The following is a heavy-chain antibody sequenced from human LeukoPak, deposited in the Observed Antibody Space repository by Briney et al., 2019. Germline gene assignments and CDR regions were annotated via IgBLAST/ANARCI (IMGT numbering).Heavy chain of an antibody. CDR1: GGSISSYY. D-gene: IGHD1-7*01. J-gene: IGHJ5*02. Sequence: PSETLSLTCTVSGGSISSYYWSWIRQPAGKGLEWIGRIYTSGSTNYNPSLKSRVTMSVDTSKNQFSLKLSSVTAADTAVYYCARVRGRTGTSNNWFDPWGQGTLVTVSS. CDR3: ARVRGRTGTSNNWFDP. CDR2: IYTSGST. V-gene: IGHV4-4*07.